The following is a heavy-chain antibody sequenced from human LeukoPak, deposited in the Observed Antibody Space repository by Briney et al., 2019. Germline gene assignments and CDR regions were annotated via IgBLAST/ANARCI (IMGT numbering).Heavy chain of an antibody. CDR2: ISTSSGYI. D-gene: IGHD2-2*01. Sequence: GGSLRLSCAASGFTLSDYAMNWVRQAPGKGLEWVSSISTSSGYIYYADSVKGRFTISRDNAQSSLYLQMNSLRAEDTAVYFCARERKSSTSMDYWGQGTLVTVSS. J-gene: IGHJ4*02. CDR3: ARERKSSTSMDY. V-gene: IGHV3-21*01. CDR1: GFTLSDYA.